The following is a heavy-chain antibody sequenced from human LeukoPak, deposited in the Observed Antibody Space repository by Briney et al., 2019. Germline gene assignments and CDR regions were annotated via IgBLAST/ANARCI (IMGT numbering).Heavy chain of an antibody. J-gene: IGHJ4*02. D-gene: IGHD3/OR15-3a*01. Sequence: GGSLRLSCAASGFTFSSYSMNWVRQAPGKGLEWVSHITSSSSTMYYTDSVKGRFTISRDNAKNSLYLQMNSLSAEDTAVYYCARGSKDYYFDYWGQGTLVTVSS. V-gene: IGHV3-48*01. CDR2: ITSSSSTM. CDR1: GFTFSSYS. CDR3: ARGSKDYYFDY.